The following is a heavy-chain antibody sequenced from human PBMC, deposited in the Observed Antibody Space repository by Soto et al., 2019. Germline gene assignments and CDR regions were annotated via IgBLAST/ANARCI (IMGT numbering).Heavy chain of an antibody. CDR2: IDNAGTDS. D-gene: IGHD3-10*01. J-gene: IGHJ6*04. Sequence: EVQLGESGGGVFQPGGSLRLSFAAAGFTFSCRSMHWVRQAPGKGLVLVSGIDNAGTDSTYADSVKGRFTSSRDNAKNTLYLQMNSLRVEDTAVYYCARGWFGPDVWGKGTTVTVSS. V-gene: IGHV3-74*01. CDR1: GFTFSCRS. CDR3: ARGWFGPDV.